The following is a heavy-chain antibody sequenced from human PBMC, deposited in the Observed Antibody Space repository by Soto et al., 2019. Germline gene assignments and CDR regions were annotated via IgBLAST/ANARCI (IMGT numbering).Heavy chain of an antibody. CDR2: IIPIFGTA. CDR1: GGTFSSYA. Sequence: QVQLVQSGAEVKKPGSSVKVSCKASGGTFSSYAISWVRQAPGQGLEWMGGIIPIFGTATYAQKFQGRVTITADDSTSTAYMELSSLRSEDTAVYYCARVLRVPPSYGMDVWGQGTTVTVSS. J-gene: IGHJ6*02. V-gene: IGHV1-69*01. CDR3: ARVLRVPPSYGMDV. D-gene: IGHD3-10*01.